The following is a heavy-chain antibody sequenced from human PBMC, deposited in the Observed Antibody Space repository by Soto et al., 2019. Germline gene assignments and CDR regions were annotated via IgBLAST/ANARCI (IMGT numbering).Heavy chain of an antibody. CDR3: ASVSCYDGACWFDP. CDR1: GFTFDDYA. D-gene: IGHD2-2*01. CDR2: ISWNSGSI. J-gene: IGHJ5*02. V-gene: IGHV3-9*01. Sequence: SLKISCAASGFTFDDYAMHWVRQAPGKGLEWVSGISWNSGSIGYADSVKGRFTISRDNAKNSLYLQMNSLRAEDTALYYCASVSCYDGACWFDPWGQGTLVTVSS.